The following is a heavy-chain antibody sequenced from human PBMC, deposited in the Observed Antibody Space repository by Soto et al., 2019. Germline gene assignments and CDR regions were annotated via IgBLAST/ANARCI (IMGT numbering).Heavy chain of an antibody. J-gene: IGHJ5*02. CDR1: GGSVSSNSYS. V-gene: IGHV4-39*02. CDR3: ARDLVAEAANPPNLFDP. CDR2: IYSTENT. Sequence: SETLSLTCAVSGGSVSSNSYSWGWIRQSPGKGLEWIATIYSTENTYYHPSLLSRATISVDTSKNQLSLKLTSVTAADTAVYYCARDLVAEAANPPNLFDPWGQGTLVTVSS. D-gene: IGHD2-15*01.